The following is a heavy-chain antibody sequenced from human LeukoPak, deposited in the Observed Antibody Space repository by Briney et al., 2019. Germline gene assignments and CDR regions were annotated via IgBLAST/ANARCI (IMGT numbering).Heavy chain of an antibody. CDR3: ASPTYPRDIVVVPAAIIRYFDL. Sequence: SETLSLTCTVSGGSISSSSYYWGWIRQPPGKGLEWIGSIYYSGSTYYNPSLKSRVTISVDTSKNQFSLKLSSETAADTAVYYCASPTYPRDIVVVPAAIIRYFDLWGRGTLVTVSS. J-gene: IGHJ2*01. CDR1: GGSISSSSYY. D-gene: IGHD2-2*01. CDR2: IYYSGST. V-gene: IGHV4-39*01.